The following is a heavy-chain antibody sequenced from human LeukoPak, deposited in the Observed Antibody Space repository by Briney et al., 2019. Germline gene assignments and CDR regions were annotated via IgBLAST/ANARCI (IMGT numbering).Heavy chain of an antibody. CDR2: ISYDGSNK. J-gene: IGHJ4*02. CDR3: ARRRRIGRYSYGCLDY. D-gene: IGHD5-18*01. Sequence: GRSLRLSCAASGFTFSSYGMHWVRQAPGKGLEWVAVISYDGSNKYYADSVKGRFTISRDNSKNTLYLQMNSLRAEDTAVYYCARRRRIGRYSYGCLDYWGQGTLVTVSS. V-gene: IGHV3-30*03. CDR1: GFTFSSYG.